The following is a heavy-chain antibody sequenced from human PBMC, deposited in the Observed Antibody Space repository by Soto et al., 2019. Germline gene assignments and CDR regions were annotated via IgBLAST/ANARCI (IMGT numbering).Heavy chain of an antibody. J-gene: IGHJ6*02. CDR2: IIPFIGTA. CDR1: GGTFSSYA. V-gene: IGHV1-69*18. Sequence: QVQLVQSGAEVKKPGSSVTVSCKASGGTFSSYAISWVRQAPGQGLEWMGRIIPFIGTANYAQKFKGRATIAAAESTSKAYMELASLRSEDTAVYYCPRVVMTTVPASYYYGMDVWGQGTTVTVSS. D-gene: IGHD4-4*01. CDR3: PRVVMTTVPASYYYGMDV.